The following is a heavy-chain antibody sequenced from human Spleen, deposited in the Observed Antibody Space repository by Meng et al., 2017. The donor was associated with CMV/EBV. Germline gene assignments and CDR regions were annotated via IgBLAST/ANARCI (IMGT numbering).Heavy chain of an antibody. V-gene: IGHV1-2*02. D-gene: IGHD2-2*02. CDR2: INPNSGGS. Sequence: ASVKVSCKVSGYIFIDYFIHWVRRAPGRGLEWMGWINPNSGGSNFAEKFQGRVTMTRDTSISTAYMELSRLTSDDSAVYYCARDHCTSSTCYKDYWGQGTVVTVSS. CDR3: ARDHCTSSTCYKDY. CDR1: GYIFIDYF. J-gene: IGHJ4*02.